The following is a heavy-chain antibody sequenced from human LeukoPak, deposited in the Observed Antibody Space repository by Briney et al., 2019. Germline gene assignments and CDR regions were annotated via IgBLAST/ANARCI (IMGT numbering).Heavy chain of an antibody. J-gene: IGHJ5*02. Sequence: KPSETLSLTCTVSGGSISSYYWNWVRQPPGKGLEWIGYMYYSGSTNYNPSLKSRVTISIDTSKNQFSLKLSSVTAADTAVYYCAGGHAPWGSGWFDPWGQGTLVTVSS. V-gene: IGHV4-59*01. CDR3: AGGHAPWGSGWFDP. D-gene: IGHD7-27*01. CDR2: MYYSGST. CDR1: GGSISSYY.